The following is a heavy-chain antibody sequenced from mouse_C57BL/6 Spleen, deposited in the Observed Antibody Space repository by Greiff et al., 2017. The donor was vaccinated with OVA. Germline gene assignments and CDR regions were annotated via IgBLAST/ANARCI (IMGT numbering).Heavy chain of an antibody. Sequence: VKLQQPGAELVKPGASVKMSCKASGYTFTSYWITWVKQRPGQGLEWIGDIYPGSGSTNYNEKFKSKATLTVDTSSSTAYMQLSSLTSEDSAVYYCARGVTTVDAMDYWGQGTSVTVSS. CDR2: IYPGSGST. D-gene: IGHD1-1*01. V-gene: IGHV1-55*01. J-gene: IGHJ4*01. CDR3: ARGVTTVDAMDY. CDR1: GYTFTSYW.